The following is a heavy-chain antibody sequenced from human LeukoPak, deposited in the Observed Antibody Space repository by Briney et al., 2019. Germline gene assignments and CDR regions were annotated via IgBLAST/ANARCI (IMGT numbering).Heavy chain of an antibody. CDR3: ARGLAFDY. V-gene: IGHV4-34*01. Sequence: SETLSLTCAVYGGSFSGYYWSWIRQPPGKGLEWIGEINHSGSTNYNLSLKSRVTISVDTSKNQFSLKLSSVTAADTAVYYCARGLAFDYWGQGTLVTVSS. CDR1: GGSFSGYY. CDR2: INHSGST. J-gene: IGHJ4*02.